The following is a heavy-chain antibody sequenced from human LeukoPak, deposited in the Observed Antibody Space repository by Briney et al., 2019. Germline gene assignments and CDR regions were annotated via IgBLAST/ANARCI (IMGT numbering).Heavy chain of an antibody. CDR2: SSGSGSST. CDR1: GFTFSSYA. J-gene: IGHJ6*03. D-gene: IGHD4-17*01. V-gene: IGHV3-23*01. CDR3: AKVGTTVTTYYYYYMDV. Sequence: PGGSLRLSCAASGFTFSSYAMSWVRQAPGKGLEWVSASSGSGSSTYCADSVKGRFTISRDNSRNTLYLQMNSLRAEDTAVYYSAKVGTTVTTYYYYYMDVWGKGTTVTVPS.